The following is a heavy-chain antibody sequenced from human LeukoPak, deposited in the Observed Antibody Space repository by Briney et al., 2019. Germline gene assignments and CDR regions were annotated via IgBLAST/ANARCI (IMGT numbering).Heavy chain of an antibody. J-gene: IGHJ4*02. D-gene: IGHD1-7*01. V-gene: IGHV3-21*01. CDR2: ISGSSTYI. Sequence: GGSLRLSCAASEFAFSTYNMNWVRQAPGKGLEWVSSISGSSTYIYYADSLKGRFTISRDNAKNSLYLQMNSLRAEDTAVYYCARGGNYPYYFDYWGQGTLVTVSS. CDR1: EFAFSTYN. CDR3: ARGGNYPYYFDY.